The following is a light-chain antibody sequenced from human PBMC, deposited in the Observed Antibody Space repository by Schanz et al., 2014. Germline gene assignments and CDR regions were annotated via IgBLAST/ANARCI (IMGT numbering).Light chain of an antibody. CDR3: QQRNYWPIT. J-gene: IGKJ5*01. CDR1: QTVTSGY. CDR2: AAS. Sequence: EIVLTQSPGTLSLSPGERVTLSCRASQTVTSGYLAWYQQKPGQTPRLLIYAASTRATGIPARFSGSGSGTEFTLTISSLQSEDFAVYYCQQRNYWPITFGQGTRLEIK. V-gene: IGKV3-15*01.